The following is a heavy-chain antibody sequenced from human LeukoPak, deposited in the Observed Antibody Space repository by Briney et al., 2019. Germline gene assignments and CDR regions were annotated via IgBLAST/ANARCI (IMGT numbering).Heavy chain of an antibody. Sequence: GASVKVSCKASGYTFTSYYMHWVRQAPGQGLEWMGIINPSGDSTSYAQKFQGRVTMTRDMSTSTVYMELSSLRSEDTAVYYCARWGAYCGGDCYSDAFDIWGQGTMVTVSS. CDR1: GYTFTSYY. J-gene: IGHJ3*02. V-gene: IGHV1-46*01. CDR3: ARWGAYCGGDCYSDAFDI. D-gene: IGHD2-21*02. CDR2: INPSGDST.